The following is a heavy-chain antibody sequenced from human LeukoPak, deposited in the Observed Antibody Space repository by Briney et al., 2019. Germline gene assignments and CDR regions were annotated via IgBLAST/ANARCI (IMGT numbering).Heavy chain of an antibody. CDR3: ARGTKSNYDILTGYLYYYYYYMDV. J-gene: IGHJ6*03. Sequence: ASVKVSCKASGYTFTGYYMHWVRQAPGQGLEWMGWMNPNSGNTGYAQKFQGRVTMTRNTSISTAYMELSSLRSEDTAVYYCARGTKSNYDILTGYLYYYYYYMDVWGKGTTVTISS. V-gene: IGHV1-8*02. CDR1: GYTFTGYY. CDR2: MNPNSGNT. D-gene: IGHD3-9*01.